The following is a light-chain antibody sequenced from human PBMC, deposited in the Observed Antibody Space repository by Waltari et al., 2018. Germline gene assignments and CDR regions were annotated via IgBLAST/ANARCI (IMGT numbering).Light chain of an antibody. J-gene: IGKJ2*01. CDR2: GSS. CDR3: QQYGRSWNT. CDR1: QSVSSNY. V-gene: IGKV3-20*01. Sequence: EIVLTQSPGTLSLSPGERATLSCRASQSVSSNYLAWYQQRPGQAPRLPIHGSSSRATGSPDRFSGSGSGTDFTLTISRLEPEDFAVYYCQQYGRSWNTFGQGTKLEIK.